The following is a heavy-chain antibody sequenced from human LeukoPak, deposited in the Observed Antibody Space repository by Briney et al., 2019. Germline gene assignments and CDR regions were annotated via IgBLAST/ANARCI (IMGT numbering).Heavy chain of an antibody. CDR1: GFTFDNYA. CDR3: AKDKGGYTYSSYYFDY. CDR2: ITWDGGNT. D-gene: IGHD5-18*01. J-gene: IGHJ4*02. V-gene: IGHV3-43D*03. Sequence: GGSLRLSCAASGFTFDNYAMHWVRQAPGKGLDWVSLITWDGGNTYYADSVKGRFTISRDNSKNSLYLQMNSLRAEDTALYYCAKDKGGYTYSSYYFDYRGQGTLVTVSS.